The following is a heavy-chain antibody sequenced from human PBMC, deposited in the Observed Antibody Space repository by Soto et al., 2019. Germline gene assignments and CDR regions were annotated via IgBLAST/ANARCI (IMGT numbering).Heavy chain of an antibody. CDR1: GFIFNSYT. V-gene: IGHV3-48*02. J-gene: IGHJ6*02. D-gene: IGHD2-15*01. CDR2: ITDTGSTK. CDR3: ARDDCSGGNCYYYYNMDV. Sequence: GGSLRLSCAASGFIFNSYTMNWVRQAPGKGLEWVSFITDTGSTKYADSVKGRFTISRDNARNSVFLQMNSLRDEDTAVYYCARDDCSGGNCYYYYNMDVWGQGTTATVSS.